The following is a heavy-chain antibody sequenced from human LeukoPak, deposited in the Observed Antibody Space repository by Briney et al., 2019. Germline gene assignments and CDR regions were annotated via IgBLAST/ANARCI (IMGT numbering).Heavy chain of an antibody. V-gene: IGHV4-59*11. CDR3: ARDLVTVTKGFDI. D-gene: IGHD4-17*01. CDR1: GDSFSSHY. J-gene: IGHJ3*02. Sequence: SETLSLTCAVSGDSFSSHYWTWIRQSPGKGLEWIGYISYIGSTNYNPSPKSRVTISIDTSKNQFSLKLRSVTAADTAVYYCARDLVTVTKGFDIWGQGTMVSVSS. CDR2: ISYIGST.